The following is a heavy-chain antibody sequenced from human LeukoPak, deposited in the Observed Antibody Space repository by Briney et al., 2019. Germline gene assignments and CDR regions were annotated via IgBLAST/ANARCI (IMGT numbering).Heavy chain of an antibody. J-gene: IGHJ4*02. CDR2: ISYDGSNK. CDR1: GFTFSSYD. Sequence: GGSLRLSCAASGFTFSSYDMHWVRQAPGKGLEWVAVISYDGSNKYYADSVKGRFTISRDNSKNTLYLQMNSLRAEDTAVYYCAKDQTDFWSGYYDYWGQGTLVTVSS. CDR3: AKDQTDFWSGYYDY. V-gene: IGHV3-30-3*01. D-gene: IGHD3-3*01.